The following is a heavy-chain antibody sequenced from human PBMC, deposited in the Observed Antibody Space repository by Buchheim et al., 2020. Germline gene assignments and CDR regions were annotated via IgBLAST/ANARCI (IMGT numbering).Heavy chain of an antibody. Sequence: QVQLQQWGAGLLKPSETLSLTCAVYGVSFSGYYWSWIRQPPGKGLEWIGEINHSGSTNYNPSLKSRITITVNTSKNQFSLKLSSVTAANTAVYYCARAFPSDWGQGTL. CDR3: ARAFPSD. J-gene: IGHJ4*02. CDR1: GVSFSGYY. CDR2: INHSGST. D-gene: IGHD2/OR15-2a*01. V-gene: IGHV4-34*01.